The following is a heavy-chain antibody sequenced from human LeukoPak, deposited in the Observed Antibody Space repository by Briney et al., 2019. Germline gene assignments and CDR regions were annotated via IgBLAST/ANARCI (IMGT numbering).Heavy chain of an antibody. J-gene: IGHJ5*02. CDR1: GGTFISYA. Sequence: SVKVSCKASGGTFISYATSWVRQAPGQGLEWMGGIIPIFGTANYAQKFQGRVTIIPDKSTSTAYMELSSLRSEDTAVYYCARGYNWNEYWFDPWGQGTLVTVSS. CDR2: IIPIFGTA. V-gene: IGHV1-69*06. D-gene: IGHD1-1*01. CDR3: ARGYNWNEYWFDP.